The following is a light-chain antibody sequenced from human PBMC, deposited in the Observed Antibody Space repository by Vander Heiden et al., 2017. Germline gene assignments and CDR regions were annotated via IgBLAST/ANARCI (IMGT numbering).Light chain of an antibody. CDR1: QSINNW. V-gene: IGKV1-5*03. J-gene: IGKJ4*01. Sequence: DIQMTQSPFTLSASVGDRVSITCRASQSINNWLAWYQQKPGKAPKLLIYKASSLESGVPSRFSGSVSGTEFTLTVSSLQPDDLATYYCHQYKSYPFTFGGGTKVEIK. CDR3: HQYKSYPFT. CDR2: KAS.